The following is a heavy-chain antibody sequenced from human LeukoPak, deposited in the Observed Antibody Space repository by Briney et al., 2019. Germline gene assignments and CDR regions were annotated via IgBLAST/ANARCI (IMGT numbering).Heavy chain of an antibody. J-gene: IGHJ5*02. V-gene: IGHV4-34*01. CDR2: INHSGST. CDR3: ASCIAAAGKVDP. D-gene: IGHD6-13*01. Sequence: NASETLSLTCAVYGGSFSGYYWSWIRQPPGKGLEWIGEINHSGSTNYNPSLKSRVTISVDTSKNQFSLKLSSVTAADTAVYYCASCIAAAGKVDPWGKGTLVTVSS. CDR1: GGSFSGYY.